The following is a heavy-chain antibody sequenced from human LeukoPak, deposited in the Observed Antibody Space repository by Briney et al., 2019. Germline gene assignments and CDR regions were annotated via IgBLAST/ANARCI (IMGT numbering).Heavy chain of an antibody. CDR2: IYPGDSDT. Sequence: GESLKISCKGVGYSCTTYWIGCLRQMPGKGLQWMGVIYPGDSDTKYSPSFQGQVTISADKSISTAYLQWSSLKASDTAMYYCARGGAATILPLNWLAPWGQGTLVTVSS. D-gene: IGHD3-3*01. CDR3: ARGGAATILPLNWLAP. V-gene: IGHV5-51*01. J-gene: IGHJ5*02. CDR1: GYSCTTYW.